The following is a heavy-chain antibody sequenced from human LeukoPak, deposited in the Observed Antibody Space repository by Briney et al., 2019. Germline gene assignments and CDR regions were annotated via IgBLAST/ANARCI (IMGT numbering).Heavy chain of an antibody. J-gene: IGHJ6*03. Sequence: GASVKVSCKASGYTFSDYDINWVRQATGQGLEWMGWINPNSGNAGYAQKFQGRVTMTRKPSISTAYMELGSLRSEETAVYYCARALAWGGSSYSYYYMDVWDKGTTVTVSS. CDR3: ARALAWGGSSYSYYYMDV. V-gene: IGHV1-8*01. CDR2: INPNSGNA. D-gene: IGHD1-26*01. CDR1: GYTFSDYD.